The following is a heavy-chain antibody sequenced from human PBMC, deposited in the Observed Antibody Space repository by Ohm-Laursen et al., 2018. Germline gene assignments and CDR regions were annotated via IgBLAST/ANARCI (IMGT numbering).Heavy chain of an antibody. D-gene: IGHD3-3*01. CDR1: GFNFSAYG. CDR2: VSYDGSEK. Sequence: RSLRLSCAASGFNFSAYGMHWVRQAPGKGQEWVAVVSYDGSEKYYAEFVKGRFTVSRDNSKNTLYLQMNSLRAEDTAVYYCAKDLRILRVLEWSCPEIGHWGQGSLVTVSS. CDR3: AKDLRILRVLEWSCPEIGH. J-gene: IGHJ4*02. V-gene: IGHV3-30*18.